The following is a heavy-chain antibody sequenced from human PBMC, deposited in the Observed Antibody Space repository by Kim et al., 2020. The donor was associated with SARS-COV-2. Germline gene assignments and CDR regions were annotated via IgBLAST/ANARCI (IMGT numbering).Heavy chain of an antibody. V-gene: IGHV3-23*01. CDR2: ISGSGGST. J-gene: IGHJ3*02. Sequence: GGSLRLSCAASGFTFSSYAMSWVRQAPGKGLEWVSAISGSGGSTYYADSVKGRFTISRDNSKNTLYLQMNSLRAEDTAVYYCAKDRGLVVVPGSAFDIWGQGTMVTVSS. CDR1: GFTFSSYA. D-gene: IGHD2-2*01. CDR3: AKDRGLVVVPGSAFDI.